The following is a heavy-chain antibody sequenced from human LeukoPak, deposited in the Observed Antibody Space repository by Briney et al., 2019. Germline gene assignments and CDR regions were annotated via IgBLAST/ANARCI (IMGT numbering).Heavy chain of an antibody. CDR1: GSTFSSYA. CDR3: ATVPRSSGWYILDS. D-gene: IGHD6-19*01. V-gene: IGHV3-23*01. Sequence: GGSLRLSCAASGSTFSSYAMTWVRQAPGRGLEWVSAISGNGGTTYYADSVKGRFTISRDNTKNTLFLQMNSLRADDTAVYYCATVPRSSGWYILDSWGQGTLVTVSS. J-gene: IGHJ4*02. CDR2: ISGNGGTT.